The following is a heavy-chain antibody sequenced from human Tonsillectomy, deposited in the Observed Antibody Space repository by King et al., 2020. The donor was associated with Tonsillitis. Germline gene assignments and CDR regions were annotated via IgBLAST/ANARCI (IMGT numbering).Heavy chain of an antibody. V-gene: IGHV3-9*01. CDR3: AKDIGGSGRYAAYYFDY. J-gene: IGHJ4*02. D-gene: IGHD3-16*01. CDR1: GFTFDDYA. Sequence: VQLVESGGGLVQPGRFLRLSCAASGFTFDDYAMHWVRQAPGKGLEWVSGISWNSGTKGYADSVKGRFAISRDNAKNSLCLQMSGLRVEDTALYYCAKDIGGSGRYAAYYFDYWGQGTLVTVSS. CDR2: ISWNSGTK.